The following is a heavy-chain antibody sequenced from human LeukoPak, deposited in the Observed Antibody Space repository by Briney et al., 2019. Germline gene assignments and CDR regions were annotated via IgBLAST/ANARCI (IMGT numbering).Heavy chain of an antibody. J-gene: IGHJ3*02. CDR1: GGSISSSSYY. Sequence: PSETLSLTXTVSGGSISSSSYYWGWIRQPPGKGLEWIGSIYYSGSTYYNPSLKSRVTISVDTSKNQFPLKLSSVTAADTAVYYCAVGIMGDAFDIWGQGTMVTVSS. D-gene: IGHD7-27*01. CDR2: IYYSGST. CDR3: AVGIMGDAFDI. V-gene: IGHV4-39*01.